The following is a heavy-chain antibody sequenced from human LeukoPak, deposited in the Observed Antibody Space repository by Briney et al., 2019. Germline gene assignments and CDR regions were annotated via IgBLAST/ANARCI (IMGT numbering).Heavy chain of an antibody. J-gene: IGHJ4*02. CDR1: GYTFTVNY. CDR3: TRGAGTSWFDY. Sequence: ASVKVSCKPSGYTFTVNYLHWVRQAPGQGLEWVGRMNPNSGGTGYAQKFQGRVTMTRDTSISTAYMELSSLTSDDTAVYYCTRGAGTSWFDYWGQGSLVTVSS. V-gene: IGHV1-2*06. CDR2: MNPNSGGT. D-gene: IGHD2-2*01.